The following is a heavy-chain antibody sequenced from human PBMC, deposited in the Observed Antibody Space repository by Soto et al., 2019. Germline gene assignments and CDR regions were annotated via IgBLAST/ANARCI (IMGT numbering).Heavy chain of an antibody. D-gene: IGHD6-13*01. CDR3: ASWYSSSWTGLYYYYGMDV. J-gene: IGHJ6*02. Sequence: SVKVSCKASGGTFSSYAISWVRQAPGQGLEWMGGIIPIFGTANYAQKFQGRVTITADESTSTAYMELSSLRSEDTAVYYCASWYSSSWTGLYYYYGMDVWGQGTTVSVSS. V-gene: IGHV1-69*13. CDR1: GGTFSSYA. CDR2: IIPIFGTA.